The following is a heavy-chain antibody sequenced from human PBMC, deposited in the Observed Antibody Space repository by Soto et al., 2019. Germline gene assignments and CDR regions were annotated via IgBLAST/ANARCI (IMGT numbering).Heavy chain of an antibody. CDR1: GFTFSFYA. J-gene: IGHJ4*02. CDR3: ARHAKIGYRSQFSFDS. D-gene: IGHD2-8*01. V-gene: IGHV3-30*04. Sequence: QVQLVESGGDVVQPGRSLRLSRAASGFTFSFYAVHWVLQAPGKGLAWVAVISSNGRNKHYVDSEKGRFTIYRDNSQDTLYLQMDSLRPDDTAVYYCARHAKIGYRSQFSFDSWGQGPLVTVSS. CDR2: ISSNGRNK.